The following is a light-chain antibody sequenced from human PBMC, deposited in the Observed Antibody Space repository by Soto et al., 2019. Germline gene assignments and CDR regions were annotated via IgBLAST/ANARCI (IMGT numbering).Light chain of an antibody. CDR2: AAS. CDR3: QQYYSYPFT. CDR1: QGISSY. V-gene: IGKV1-8*01. Sequence: AIRMTQSPSSFSACTGDRVTITCRASQGISSYLAWYQQKPGKAPKLLIYAASTLQSGVPSRFSGSGSGTDFTLTISCLQSEDFATYYCQQYYSYPFTFGPGTKVDIK. J-gene: IGKJ3*01.